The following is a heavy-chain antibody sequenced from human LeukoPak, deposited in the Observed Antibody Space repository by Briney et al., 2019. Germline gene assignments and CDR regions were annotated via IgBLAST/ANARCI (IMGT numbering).Heavy chain of an antibody. CDR2: ITGSGGRT. V-gene: IGHV3-23*01. Sequence: GGSLRLSCEVSGFTFSTYGMSWVRQAPGKGLEWVSAITGSGGRTYYADSVKGRFTISRDNSRDRLYLETNSLRAEDTAVYYCARESQWGSPFLDYWGQGTLVTVSS. CDR3: ARESQWGSPFLDY. J-gene: IGHJ4*02. D-gene: IGHD3-16*01. CDR1: GFTFSTYG.